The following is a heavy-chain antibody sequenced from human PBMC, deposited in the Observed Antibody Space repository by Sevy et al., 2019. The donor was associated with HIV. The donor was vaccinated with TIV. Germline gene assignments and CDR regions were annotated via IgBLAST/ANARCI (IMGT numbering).Heavy chain of an antibody. Sequence: GGSLRLSCATSAFSFSTYGTHWVRQAPGKGLEWVAGIWYDGSKKQYADSVKGRFTISRDNSKNTMYLQMNSLRVEDTALFYCARERDENSSGWSVPFDNWGQGTLVTVSS. J-gene: IGHJ4*02. CDR3: ARERDENSSGWSVPFDN. CDR2: IWYDGSKK. CDR1: AFSFSTYG. V-gene: IGHV3-33*01. D-gene: IGHD6-19*01.